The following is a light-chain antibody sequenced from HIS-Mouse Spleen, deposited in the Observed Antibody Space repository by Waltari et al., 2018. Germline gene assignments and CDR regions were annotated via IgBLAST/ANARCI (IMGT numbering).Light chain of an antibody. CDR2: AAS. CDR1: QGISSY. CDR3: QQLNSYPQET. V-gene: IGKV1-9*01. Sequence: DIQLTQSPSFLSASVGDRVTITCRASQGISSYVAWYQQKPGKAPKLLIYAASTLQSGVPSRFSGSGSGTEFTLTISSLQPEDFATYYCQQLNSYPQETFGGGTKVEIK. J-gene: IGKJ4*01.